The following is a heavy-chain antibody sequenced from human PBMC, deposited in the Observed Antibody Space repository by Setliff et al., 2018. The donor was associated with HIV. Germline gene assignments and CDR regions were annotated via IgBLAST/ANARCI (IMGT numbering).Heavy chain of an antibody. CDR3: ARGPRNNFWSGFMRDYYYYVDV. D-gene: IGHD3-3*01. CDR2: ISYDGTNK. CDR1: GFNFNNYA. Sequence: PGGSLRLSCAASGFNFNNYAMEWVRQAPGKGLEWVALISYDGTNKYYGDSMEGRFTISRDNSKTMLYLQMNSLRAEDTAVYYCARGPRNNFWSGFMRDYYYYVDVWGKGTTVTVSS. V-gene: IGHV3-30*04. J-gene: IGHJ6*03.